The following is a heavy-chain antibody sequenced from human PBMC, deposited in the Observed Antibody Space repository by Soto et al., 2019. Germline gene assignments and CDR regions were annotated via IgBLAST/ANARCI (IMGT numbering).Heavy chain of an antibody. CDR1: GYTFTGYY. CDR2: INPNSGGT. CDR3: ARSPIVVVPAASDAFDI. J-gene: IGHJ3*02. Sequence: ASVKVSCKASGYTFTGYYMHWVRQAPGQGLEWMGWINPNSGGTNYAQKFQGWVTMTRDTSISTAYMELSRLRSDDTAVCYCARSPIVVVPAASDAFDIWGQGTMVTVS. D-gene: IGHD2-2*01. V-gene: IGHV1-2*04.